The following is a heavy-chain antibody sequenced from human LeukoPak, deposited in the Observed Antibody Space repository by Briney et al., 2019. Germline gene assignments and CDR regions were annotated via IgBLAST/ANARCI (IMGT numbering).Heavy chain of an antibody. CDR1: GYTFTCSGWY. CDR2: LHPNNGAT. J-gene: IGHJ4*02. CDR3: ARDGPAQMVDFDY. D-gene: IGHD3-10*01. V-gene: IGHV1-2*02. Sequence: ASVKVSCKASGYTFTCSGWYLYWLRQAPGQGLEWVGWLHPNNGATDYAQKFQGRVAMTTGTSISTAYMELSRLRPGDTAIYYCARDGPAQMVDFDYWGQGTLVTVSS.